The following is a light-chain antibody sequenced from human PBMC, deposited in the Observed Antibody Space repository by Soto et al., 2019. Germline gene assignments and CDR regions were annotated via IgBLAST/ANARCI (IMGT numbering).Light chain of an antibody. Sequence: DIVMTQSPLSLGVTPGEPASISCRSSQSLLYSDGDNYLDWYMRKQGQSPQLXSYLASNRASGVPARFSGSGSGTYFTLKISRVEAEDVGLYYCMQALQTPNTFGQGTRLEIK. V-gene: IGKV2-28*01. J-gene: IGKJ5*01. CDR1: QSLLYSDGDNY. CDR2: LAS. CDR3: MQALQTPNT.